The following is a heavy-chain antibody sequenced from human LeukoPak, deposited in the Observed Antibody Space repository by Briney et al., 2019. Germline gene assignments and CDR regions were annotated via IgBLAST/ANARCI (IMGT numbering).Heavy chain of an antibody. V-gene: IGHV1-69*05. Sequence: GASVKVSCKASGGTFSSYAISWVRQAPGQGLEWMGGIIPIFGTANYAQKFQGRVTTTTDESTSTAYMELSSLRSEDTAVYYCAREGPGMNWNYWRPPPYYLDYWGQGTLVTVSS. D-gene: IGHD1-7*01. CDR3: AREGPGMNWNYWRPPPYYLDY. CDR1: GGTFSSYA. J-gene: IGHJ4*02. CDR2: IIPIFGTA.